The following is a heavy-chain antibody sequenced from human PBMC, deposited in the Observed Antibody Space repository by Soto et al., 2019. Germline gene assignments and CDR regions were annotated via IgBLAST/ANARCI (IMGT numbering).Heavy chain of an antibody. J-gene: IGHJ4*02. V-gene: IGHV3-33*01. CDR3: ARDGDVNTGFGKDY. Sequence: QVQLVESGGGVVQPGRSLRLSCAASGFTFSSYGMHWVRQAPGKGLEWVAFIWHDGGNKFYAESVKGRFTISRDNSENKLYLQMTSLSAEDTAMYYCARDGDVNTGFGKDYWGQGTLVTVSS. D-gene: IGHD3-16*01. CDR1: GFTFSSYG. CDR2: IWHDGGNK.